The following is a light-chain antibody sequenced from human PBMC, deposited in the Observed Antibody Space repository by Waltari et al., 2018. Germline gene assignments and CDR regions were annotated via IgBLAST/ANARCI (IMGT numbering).Light chain of an antibody. CDR1: QSVGRF. CDR2: HAS. CDR3: QKYVNLPAT. Sequence: DIVLTRSPSTLSLSPGERATLSCRASQSVGRFLAWYQQKPGQAPRLLIYHASIRATGIPDRFSGSGSGTDFSLTISGLEPEDFAVYYCQKYVNLPATFGQGTKVEIK. V-gene: IGKV3-20*01. J-gene: IGKJ1*01.